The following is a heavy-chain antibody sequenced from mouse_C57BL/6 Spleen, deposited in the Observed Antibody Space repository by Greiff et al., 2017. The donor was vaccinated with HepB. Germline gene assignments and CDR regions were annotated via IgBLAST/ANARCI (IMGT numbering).Heavy chain of an antibody. CDR3: ARGIYYYGSSYDY. D-gene: IGHD1-1*01. V-gene: IGHV1-66*01. CDR2: IYPGSGNT. J-gene: IGHJ2*01. Sequence: VQLQQSGPELVKPGASVKISCKASGYSVTSYYIHWVKQRPGQGLEWIGWIYPGSGNTQYNEKFKGKATLTADTSSSTSYMQLSSLTSEDSAVYYCARGIYYYGSSYDYWGQGTTLTVCS. CDR1: GYSVTSYY.